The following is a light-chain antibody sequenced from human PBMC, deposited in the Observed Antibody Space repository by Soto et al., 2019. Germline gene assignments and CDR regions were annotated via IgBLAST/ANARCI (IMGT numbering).Light chain of an antibody. CDR3: SSHAGSKRV. CDR2: EVS. J-gene: IGLJ1*01. Sequence: QSVLTQPPSASGPPGQSVTISCTGTSSDVGGYNYVSWYQQHPGKAPKLMIYEVSKRPSGVPDRFSGSKSGNTASLTFSGLQAEDEADYYCSSHAGSKRVFGTGTKVTVL. CDR1: SSDVGGYNY. V-gene: IGLV2-8*01.